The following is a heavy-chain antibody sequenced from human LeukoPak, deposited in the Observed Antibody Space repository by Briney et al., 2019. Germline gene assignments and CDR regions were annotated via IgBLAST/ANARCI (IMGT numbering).Heavy chain of an antibody. CDR3: ANRPNVDTAMAYLGY. CDR1: GFTFSSYA. V-gene: IGHV3-23*01. J-gene: IGHJ4*02. CDR2: ISGSGGST. Sequence: GGSLRLSCAASGFTFSSYAMSWVRQAPGKGLEWVSAISGSGGSTYYADSVKGRFTTSRDNSKNTLYLQMNSLRAEDTAVYYCANRPNVDTAMAYLGYWGQGTLVTVSS. D-gene: IGHD5-18*01.